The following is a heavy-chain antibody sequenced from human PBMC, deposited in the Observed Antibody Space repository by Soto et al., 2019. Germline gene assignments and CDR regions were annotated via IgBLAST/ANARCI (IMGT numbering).Heavy chain of an antibody. V-gene: IGHV3-48*01. CDR3: AKEVATLGAFDI. CDR1: AFTFSSYS. CDR2: ISSSSSTI. Sequence: GGSLRLSCAASAFTFSSYSMNWVRPAPGKGLEWVSYISSSSSTIYYADSVKGRFTISRDNAKNTLYLQMNSLRAEDTAVYYCAKEVATLGAFDIWGQGTIVTVSS. D-gene: IGHD5-12*01. J-gene: IGHJ3*02.